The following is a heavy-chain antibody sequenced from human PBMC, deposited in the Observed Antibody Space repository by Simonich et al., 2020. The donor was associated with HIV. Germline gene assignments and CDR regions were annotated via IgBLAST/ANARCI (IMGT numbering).Heavy chain of an antibody. D-gene: IGHD3-10*01. CDR1: GYTFTDYF. CDR2: INPNSGGT. J-gene: IGHJ2*01. Sequence: QVQLVQSGAEVKKPGASVKVSCKASGYTFTDYFIHWVRQAPGQGLEWMGWINPNSGGTNYAQKFQGRVTRTRDTSISTAYMELSRLRSDDTAVYYCASTSGVWFGEGWYFDLWGRGTLVTVSS. CDR3: ASTSGVWFGEGWYFDL. V-gene: IGHV1-2*02.